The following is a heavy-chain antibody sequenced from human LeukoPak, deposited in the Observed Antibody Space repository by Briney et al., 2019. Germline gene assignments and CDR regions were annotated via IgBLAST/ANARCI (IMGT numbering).Heavy chain of an antibody. CDR2: ISSSSSYI. D-gene: IGHD4-11*01. J-gene: IGHJ6*02. V-gene: IGHV3-21*01. CDR1: GFTFSSYS. Sequence: PGGSLRLSCAASGFTFSSYSMNWVRQAPGKGLEWVSSISSSSSYIYYADSVKGRFTISRDNAKNSLYLQMNSLRAEDTAVYYCARPLNLHVNGADVWGQGTMVTVSS. CDR3: ARPLNLHVNGADV.